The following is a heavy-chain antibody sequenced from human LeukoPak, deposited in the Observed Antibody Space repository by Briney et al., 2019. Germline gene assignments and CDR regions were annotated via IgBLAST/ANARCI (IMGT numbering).Heavy chain of an antibody. V-gene: IGHV4-59*01. J-gene: IGHJ4*02. Sequence: PSETLSLTCTVSGGSISSYYWSWIRQPPGKGLEWIGYIYYSGSTNYNPSLKSRVTISVDTSKNQFSLKLSSVTAADTAVYYCARDEWFGERTREANSWVYFDYWGQGTLVTVSS. CDR2: IYYSGST. CDR1: GGSISSYY. D-gene: IGHD3-10*01. CDR3: ARDEWFGERTREANSWVYFDY.